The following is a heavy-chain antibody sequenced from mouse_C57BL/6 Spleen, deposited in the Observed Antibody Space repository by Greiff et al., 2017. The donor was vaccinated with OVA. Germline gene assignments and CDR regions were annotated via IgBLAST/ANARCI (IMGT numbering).Heavy chain of an antibody. CDR1: GYTFTSYW. CDR3: AKSTAHWYFDV. J-gene: IGHJ1*03. V-gene: IGHV1-50*01. CDR2: IDPSDSYT. D-gene: IGHD1-2*01. Sequence: QVQLQQPGAELVKPGASVKLSCKASGYTFTSYWMQWVKQRPGQGLEWIGEIDPSDSYTTYNQKFKGKATLTVDTSSSTAYMQLSSLTSEDSAVDYCAKSTAHWYFDVWGTGTTVTVSS.